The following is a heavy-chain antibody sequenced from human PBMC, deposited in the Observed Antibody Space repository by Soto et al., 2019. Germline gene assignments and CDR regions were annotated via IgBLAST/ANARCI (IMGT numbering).Heavy chain of an antibody. J-gene: IGHJ4*02. CDR1: GFTFSSYG. CDR3: ARDTSVYYFDY. V-gene: IGHV3-33*01. Sequence: QVQLVESGGGVVQPGRSLRLSCAASGFTFSSYGMHWVRQAPGKGLEWVAVIWYDGSNKYYADSVKGRFTISRDNSKNTLYLQMNSLRAEDTAVYYWARDTSVYYFDYWGQGTLVTVSS. CDR2: IWYDGSNK.